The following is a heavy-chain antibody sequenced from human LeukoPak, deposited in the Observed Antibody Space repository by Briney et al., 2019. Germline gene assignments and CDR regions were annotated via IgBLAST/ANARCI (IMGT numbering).Heavy chain of an antibody. CDR3: ARDIVVVPAAMTLDY. D-gene: IGHD2-2*01. CDR1: GFTFSSYS. V-gene: IGHV3-48*01. Sequence: GSLRLSCAASGFTFSSYSMNWVRQAPGKGLEWVSYISSSSSTIYYADSVKGRFTISRDNAKNSLYLQINSLRAEDTAVYYCARDIVVVPAAMTLDYWGQGTLVTVSS. J-gene: IGHJ4*02. CDR2: ISSSSSTI.